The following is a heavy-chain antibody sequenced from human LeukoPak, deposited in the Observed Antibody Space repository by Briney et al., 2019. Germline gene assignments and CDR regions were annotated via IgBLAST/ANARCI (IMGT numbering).Heavy chain of an antibody. J-gene: IGHJ6*02. CDR2: ISYDGSNK. Sequence: GRSLRLSCAASGFTFSSYAMHWVRQAPGKGLEWVAVISYDGSNKYYADSVKGRFTISRDNSKNTLYLQMNSLRAEDTAVYYCARDTWSTMIVVHTYGMDVWGQGTTVTVSS. CDR1: GFTFSSYA. D-gene: IGHD3-22*01. V-gene: IGHV3-30*04. CDR3: ARDTWSTMIVVHTYGMDV.